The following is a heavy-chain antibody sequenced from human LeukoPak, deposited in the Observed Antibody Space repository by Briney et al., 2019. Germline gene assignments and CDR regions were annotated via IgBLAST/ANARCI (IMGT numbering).Heavy chain of an antibody. J-gene: IGHJ4*02. CDR2: IKQDGSEK. V-gene: IGHV3-7*01. CDR1: GFTFSSYW. Sequence: GGSLRLSCAASGFTFSSYWMSWVRQAPGKGLEWVANIKQDGSEKYYVDSVKGRFTISRDNAKNSLYLQMNSLRAEDTAVYYCAGEGDGGNTDYWGQGTLVTVSS. CDR3: AGEGDGGNTDY. D-gene: IGHD4-23*01.